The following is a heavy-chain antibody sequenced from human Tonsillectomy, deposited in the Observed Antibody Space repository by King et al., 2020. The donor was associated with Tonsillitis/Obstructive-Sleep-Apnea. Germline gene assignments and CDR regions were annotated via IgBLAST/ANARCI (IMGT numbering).Heavy chain of an antibody. V-gene: IGHV3-9*01. CDR2: ISWNGGSI. CDR1: GFTFDDYA. D-gene: IGHD5-12*01. J-gene: IGHJ5*02. Sequence: VQLVQSGGGLVQPGRSLRLSCAASGFTFDDYAMHWVRQAPGKGLEWVSGISWNGGSIGYADSVKGRFTISRDNAQNSLYLQMNSLRAEDTAFYYCVKGYTGYDSWFDAWGQGTLVTVSS. CDR3: VKGYTGYDSWFDA.